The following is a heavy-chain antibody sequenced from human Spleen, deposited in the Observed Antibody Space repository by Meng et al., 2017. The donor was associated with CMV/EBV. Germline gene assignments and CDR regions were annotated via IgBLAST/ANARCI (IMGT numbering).Heavy chain of an antibody. CDR2: IIPLYGTP. D-gene: IGHD3-22*01. Sequence: SVKVSCKASGGIFSNYAINWVRQAPGQGLEWMGGIIPLYGTPNFPQKFQGRVTITRDESSSTAYMELSSLRSEDTAVYYCARGGRGYRFGDPSDMTPESYYYYGMDVWGQGTSVTVSS. J-gene: IGHJ6*02. CDR1: GGIFSNYA. V-gene: IGHV1-69*05. CDR3: ARGGRGYRFGDPSDMTPESYYYYGMDV.